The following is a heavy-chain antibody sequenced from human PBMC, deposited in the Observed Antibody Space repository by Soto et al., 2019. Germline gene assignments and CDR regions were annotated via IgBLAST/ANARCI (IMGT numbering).Heavy chain of an antibody. CDR1: GTSISSSDYY. D-gene: IGHD3-10*01. CDR2: IYHTGMT. Sequence: SETLSLTCTVSGTSISSSDYYWGWIRQPPGKGLEWITNIYHTGMTNYNPSLKSRVTISVDTSKNQFSLELSSVTAADTALYYCVSYGSGTYYSGYSFDFWSQGSLVTVSS. V-gene: IGHV4-39*07. CDR3: VSYGSGTYYSGYSFDF. J-gene: IGHJ4*02.